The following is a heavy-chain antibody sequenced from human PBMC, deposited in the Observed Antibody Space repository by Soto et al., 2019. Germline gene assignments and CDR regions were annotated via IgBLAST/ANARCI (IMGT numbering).Heavy chain of an antibody. D-gene: IGHD3-3*01. V-gene: IGHV1-2*02. CDR2: IIPNLGVA. J-gene: IGHJ4*02. CDR1: GYTFTGYY. Sequence: ASVKVSCKASGYTFTGYYMHWVRQAPGQGLEWMGWIIPNLGVANYAQKFQGRVTITGDKSMSTAYMELSSLRSEDTAVYYCARAQAIFGVVTLDYWGQGTLVTVSS. CDR3: ARAQAIFGVVTLDY.